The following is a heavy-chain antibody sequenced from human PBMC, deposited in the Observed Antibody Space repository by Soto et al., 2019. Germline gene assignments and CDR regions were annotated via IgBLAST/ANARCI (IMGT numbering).Heavy chain of an antibody. CDR2: IKADGTEK. CDR3: VTAVRGYNANADL. J-gene: IGHJ6*02. D-gene: IGHD5-12*01. V-gene: IGHV3-7*03. Sequence: VPLVESGGDLVQPGGSLRLSCVGSGFTFSSYWMGWVRQTPGKGLEWVATIKADGTEKYYVDSVKSRFTFSRDNAKTSVYLEMTSLRAEDTAVYYCVTAVRGYNANADLWGQGTTVTVSS. CDR1: GFTFSSYW.